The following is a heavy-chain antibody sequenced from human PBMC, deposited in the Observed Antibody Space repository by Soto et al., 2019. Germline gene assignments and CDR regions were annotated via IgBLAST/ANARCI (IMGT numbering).Heavy chain of an antibody. D-gene: IGHD6-19*01. CDR1: GFTFSRYW. CDR3: ASIAVAGTSGIDY. Sequence: EVQLVESGGGLVQPGGSLRLSCAASGFTFSRYWMHWVRQAPGKGLVWVSRINSDGSSTSYADPVKGRLTIYRDNAKNTLYRQMSSLRAEDTAVYYWASIAVAGTSGIDYWGQGTLVTVSS. V-gene: IGHV3-74*01. J-gene: IGHJ4*02. CDR2: INSDGSST.